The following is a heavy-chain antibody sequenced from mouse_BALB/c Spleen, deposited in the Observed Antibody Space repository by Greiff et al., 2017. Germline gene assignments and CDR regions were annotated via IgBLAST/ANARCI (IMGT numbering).Heavy chain of an antibody. D-gene: IGHD2-13*01. V-gene: IGHV1-9*01. CDR3: ARSDYPYYFDY. J-gene: IGHJ2*01. Sequence: VQLQESGAELMKPGASVKISCKATGYTFSSYWIEWVKQRPGHGLEWIGEILPGSGSTNYNEKFKGKATFTADTSSNTAYMQLSSLTSEDSAVYYCARSDYPYYFDYWGQGTTLTVSS. CDR2: ILPGSGST. CDR1: GYTFSSYW.